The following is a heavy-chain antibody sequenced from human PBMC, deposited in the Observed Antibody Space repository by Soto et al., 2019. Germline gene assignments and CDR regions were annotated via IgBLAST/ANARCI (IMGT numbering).Heavy chain of an antibody. Sequence: EVQLLESGGGLVQPGGSLRLSCAASGFTFSSYAMSWVRQAPGKGLEWVSIIGVGGGDRYYPESVKGRFTISRDNSSDTLYLEMNSLRDEDTAVNYCARVRIGELVWGQGTLVTVSS. J-gene: IGHJ4*02. D-gene: IGHD3-10*01. CDR2: IGVGGGDR. V-gene: IGHV3-23*01. CDR1: GFTFSSYA. CDR3: ARVRIGELV.